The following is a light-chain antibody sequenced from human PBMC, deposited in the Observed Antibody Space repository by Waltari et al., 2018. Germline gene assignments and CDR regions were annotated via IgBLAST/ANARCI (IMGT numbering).Light chain of an antibody. J-gene: IGLJ2*01. V-gene: IGLV4-69*01. Sequence: QLVLTQSPSASASLGASVKLTCTLSSGPTNYSIHWHQQQPEKGPRYLMKLNSDGSHTKGDGIPDRFSGSSSGAERYLTISSLQSEDEADYYCQTWATGIQVFGGGTKLTVL. CDR3: QTWATGIQV. CDR1: SGPTNYS. CDR2: LNSDGSH.